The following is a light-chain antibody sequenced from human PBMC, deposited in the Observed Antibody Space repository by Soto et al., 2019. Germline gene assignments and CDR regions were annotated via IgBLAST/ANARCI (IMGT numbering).Light chain of an antibody. CDR1: SSDVGVSNY. CDR2: DVG. V-gene: IGLV2-14*03. CDR3: SSYTSDNAVV. Sequence: QSVLTQPASVSGSPGQSITISCTGTSSDVGVSNYVSWYQQHPGKAPKLMIYDVGNRPSGVSNRFSGSKSGNTASLTISGLQADDEADYYCSSYTSDNAVVFGGGTKLTVL. J-gene: IGLJ2*01.